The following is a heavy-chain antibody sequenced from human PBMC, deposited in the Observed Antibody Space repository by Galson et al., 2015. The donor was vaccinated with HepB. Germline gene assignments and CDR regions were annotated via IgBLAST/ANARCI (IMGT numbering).Heavy chain of an antibody. CDR1: GFTFSSYS. J-gene: IGHJ4*02. CDR3: ARVKYYDSSGYDLKPLDY. CDR2: ISSSSTTI. V-gene: IGHV3-48*04. Sequence: SLRLSCAASGFTFSSYSMNWVRQAPGKRLEWVSYISSSSTTIYYADSVKGRFTISRDNAKNSLYLQMNSLRAEDTAVYYCARVKYYDSSGYDLKPLDYWGQGTLVTVSS. D-gene: IGHD3-22*01.